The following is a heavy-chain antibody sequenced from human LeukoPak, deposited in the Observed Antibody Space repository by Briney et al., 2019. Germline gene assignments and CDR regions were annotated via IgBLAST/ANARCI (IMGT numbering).Heavy chain of an antibody. V-gene: IGHV3-7*03. J-gene: IGHJ4*02. CDR1: GFAFSSYW. CDR2: IKQDGSEK. Sequence: GGSLRLPCAASGFAFSSYWMSWVRQAPGKGLEWVANIKQDGSEKYYVDSVKGRFTISRDNAKNSLYLQMNSLRAEDTAVYYCARDEDYYDSSGPSDYWGQGTLVTVSS. D-gene: IGHD3-22*01. CDR3: ARDEDYYDSSGPSDY.